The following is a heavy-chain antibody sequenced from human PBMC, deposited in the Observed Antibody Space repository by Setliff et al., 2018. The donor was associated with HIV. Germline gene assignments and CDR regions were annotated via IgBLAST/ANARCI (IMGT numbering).Heavy chain of an antibody. CDR1: GGSISSGGYY. J-gene: IGHJ4*02. D-gene: IGHD3-3*01. CDR3: ARGGLGVVTSFDS. Sequence: SETLSLTCTVSGGSISSGGYYWSWIRQHPGKGLEWIGYIHYSGNTNNNPSLNSRISISVDMSKNKFSLKLSSLTAADTAVYYCARGGLGVVTSFDSWGPGTLVTVSS. CDR2: IHYSGNT. V-gene: IGHV4-31*03.